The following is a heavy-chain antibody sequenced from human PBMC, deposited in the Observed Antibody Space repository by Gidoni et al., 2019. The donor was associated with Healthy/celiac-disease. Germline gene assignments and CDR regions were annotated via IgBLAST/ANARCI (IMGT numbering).Heavy chain of an antibody. D-gene: IGHD3-3*01. Sequence: QVQLVESGGGVVQPGRSLRLSCAASGFTFSSYGMHWVRQAPGKGLEWVAVISYDGSNKYYADSVKGRFTISRDNSKNTLYLQMNSLRAEDTAVYYCAKDLGEEITIFGVGFDYWGQGTLVTVSS. CDR3: AKDLGEEITIFGVGFDY. CDR1: GFTFSSYG. J-gene: IGHJ4*02. CDR2: ISYDGSNK. V-gene: IGHV3-30*18.